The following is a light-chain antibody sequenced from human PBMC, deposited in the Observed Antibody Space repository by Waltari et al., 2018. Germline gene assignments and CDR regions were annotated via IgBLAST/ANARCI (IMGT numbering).Light chain of an antibody. CDR3: SSYAGTGTLV. V-gene: IGLV2-23*01. J-gene: IGLJ2*01. Sequence: QSALTQPASVSGSPGQSITLSCTATRGAVGGHQLSSWYQQRPGKAPKLMIYEGTKRPSGVSNRFSGSKSGNTASLTISGLQAEDEADYYCSSYAGTGTLVFGGGTKLTVL. CDR2: EGT. CDR1: RGAVGGHQL.